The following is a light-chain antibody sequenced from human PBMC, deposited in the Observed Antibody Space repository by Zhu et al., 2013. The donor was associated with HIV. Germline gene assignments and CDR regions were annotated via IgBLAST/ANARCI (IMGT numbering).Light chain of an antibody. CDR2: AAS. CDR3: QQYNNWPGT. CDR1: QSITNS. Sequence: DIQMTQSPSSLSPSVGDRVTISCRASQSITNSLNWYQQKPGKAPKLLIYAASSLQSGVPSRFSGSGSGTDFTLTISSLQSEDFAVYYCQQYNNWPGTFGQGTKVEIK. J-gene: IGKJ1*01. V-gene: IGKV1-39*01.